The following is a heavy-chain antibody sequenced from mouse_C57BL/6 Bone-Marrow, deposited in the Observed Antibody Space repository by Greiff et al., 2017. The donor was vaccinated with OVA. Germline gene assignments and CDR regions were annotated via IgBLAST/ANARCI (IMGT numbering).Heavy chain of an antibody. CDR2: INPSNGGT. CDR1: GYTFTSYW. Sequence: VQLQQPGTELVKPGASVKLSCKASGYTFTSYWMHWVKQRPGQGLEWIGNINPSNGGTTYNEKFKSKATLTVDKSSSTAYMQLSSLTSEDSAVYYCARREYDYDESFDYWGQGTTLTVSS. CDR3: ARREYDYDESFDY. V-gene: IGHV1-53*01. J-gene: IGHJ2*01. D-gene: IGHD2-4*01.